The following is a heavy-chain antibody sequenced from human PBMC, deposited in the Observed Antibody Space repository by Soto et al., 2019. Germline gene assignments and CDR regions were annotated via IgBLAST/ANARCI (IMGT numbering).Heavy chain of an antibody. J-gene: IGHJ4*02. CDR1: GYTFTSYG. V-gene: IGHV1-18*01. Sequence: QVQLVQSGAEVKKPGASVKVSCKASGYTFTSYGISWVRQAPGQGLEWMGWISAYNGNTNYAQKLQGRVTMXTDTXXSTXXXXXXXLRSDDTAVYYCARDTFYIAVADYFDYWGQGTLVTVSS. CDR2: ISAYNGNT. CDR3: ARDTFYIAVADYFDY. D-gene: IGHD6-19*01.